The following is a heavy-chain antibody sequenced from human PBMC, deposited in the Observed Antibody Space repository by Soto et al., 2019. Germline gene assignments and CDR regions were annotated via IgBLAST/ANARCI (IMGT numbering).Heavy chain of an antibody. D-gene: IGHD3-22*01. J-gene: IGHJ4*02. CDR3: ARATRGPSSGYYQLDY. V-gene: IGHV4-31*11. CDR1: GGSISSGGYY. Sequence: SETLSLTCAVSGGSISSGGYYWSWIRQHPGKGLEWIGYIYYSGSTYYNPSLKSRVTISVDTSKNQFSLKLSSVTAADTAVYYCARATRGPSSGYYQLDYWGQGTLVTVSS. CDR2: IYYSGST.